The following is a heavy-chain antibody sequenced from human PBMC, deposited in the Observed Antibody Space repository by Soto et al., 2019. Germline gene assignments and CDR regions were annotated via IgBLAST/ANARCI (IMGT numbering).Heavy chain of an antibody. J-gene: IGHJ1*01. D-gene: IGHD5-18*01. Sequence: QVQLQESGPGLVKPSETLSLTCTVSGGSISSYYWSWIRQPPGKGLEWIGYIYYSGSTNYNPSLKSRVTISVDTSKNQFSLKLSSVTAADTAVYYCARYSYGYPRYFQHWGQGTLVTVSS. CDR2: IYYSGST. CDR1: GGSISSYY. V-gene: IGHV4-59*01. CDR3: ARYSYGYPRYFQH.